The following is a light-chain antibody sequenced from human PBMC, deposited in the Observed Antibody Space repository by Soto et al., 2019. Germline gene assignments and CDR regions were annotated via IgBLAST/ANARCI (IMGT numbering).Light chain of an antibody. V-gene: IGLV2-14*01. CDR2: DVR. Sequence: QSALTQPASVSGSPGQSITISCTGTSSDVGGYNYVSWYQQPPGKAPKLMIYDVRNRPSGVSNRFSGSKSGNTASLTISGLQAEDEADYFCSAYTSSSNPVVFGGGTKLTVL. CDR3: SAYTSSSNPVV. J-gene: IGLJ2*01. CDR1: SSDVGGYNY.